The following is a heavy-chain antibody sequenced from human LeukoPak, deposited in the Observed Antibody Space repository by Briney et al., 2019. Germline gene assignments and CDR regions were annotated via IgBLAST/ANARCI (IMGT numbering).Heavy chain of an antibody. D-gene: IGHD3-3*01. CDR1: GFTFSSYS. J-gene: IGHJ4*02. CDR2: IRGKAYGGTA. CDR3: TGDQFF. V-gene: IGHV3-49*04. Sequence: PGGSLRLSCAASGFTFSSYSMNWVRQAPGKGLEWVGFIRGKAYGGTAEYAASVKGRFSISRDDSRSIAYLQMNSLKTEDTAVYYCTGDQFFWGQGTLVTVSS.